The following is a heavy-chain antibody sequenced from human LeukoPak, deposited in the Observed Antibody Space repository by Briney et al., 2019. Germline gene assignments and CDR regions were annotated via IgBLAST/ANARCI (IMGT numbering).Heavy chain of an antibody. D-gene: IGHD3-22*01. Sequence: GASVKVSCKASGGTFSSYAISWVRQAPGQGLEWMGRIIPILGIVNYAQKFQGRVTITADKSTSTAYMELSSLRSEDTAAYYCARGRLSYYDSSGDYYYYGMDVWGQGTTVTVSS. CDR2: IIPILGIV. V-gene: IGHV1-69*04. CDR1: GGTFSSYA. CDR3: ARGRLSYYDSSGDYYYYGMDV. J-gene: IGHJ6*02.